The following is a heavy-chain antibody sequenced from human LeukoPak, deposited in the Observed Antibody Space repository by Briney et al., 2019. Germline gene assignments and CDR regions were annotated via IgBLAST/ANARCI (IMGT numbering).Heavy chain of an antibody. V-gene: IGHV1-2*02. CDR2: INPNSGGT. J-gene: IGHJ2*01. Sequence: GASVKVSCKASGYTFTGYYMHWVRQAPGQGLEWMGWINPNSGGTNYAQKFQGRVTMTRDTSISTAFMELSRLRSDDTAVYYCARGPYNSGWTPRGYFDLWGRGTLVTVSS. CDR1: GYTFTGYY. CDR3: ARGPYNSGWTPRGYFDL. D-gene: IGHD6-19*01.